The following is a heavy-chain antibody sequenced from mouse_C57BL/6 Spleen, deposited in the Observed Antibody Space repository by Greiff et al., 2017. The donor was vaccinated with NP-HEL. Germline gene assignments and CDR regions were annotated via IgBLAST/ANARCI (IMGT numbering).Heavy chain of an antibody. CDR3: ALTGSHWYFDV. J-gene: IGHJ1*03. D-gene: IGHD4-1*01. CDR1: GYTFTSYW. V-gene: IGHV1-64*01. Sequence: QVQLQQPGAELVKPGASVKLSCKASGYTFTSYWMHWVKQRPGQGLEWIGMIHPNSGSTNYNEKFKSKATLTVDKSSSTAYMQLSSLTSEDSAVYYCALTGSHWYFDVWGTGTTVTVSS. CDR2: IHPNSGST.